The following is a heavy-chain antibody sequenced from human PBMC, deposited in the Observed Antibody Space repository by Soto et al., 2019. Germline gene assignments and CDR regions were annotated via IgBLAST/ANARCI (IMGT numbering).Heavy chain of an antibody. CDR3: ARGLGSSTGY. CDR1: GYTFTGYY. V-gene: IGHV1-2*02. CDR2: INPNSGGT. Sequence: ASVKVSCKASGYTFTGYYMHWVRQAPGQGLEWMGWINPNSGGTNYAQKFQGRVTMTRDTSISTAYMELSSLRSEDTAVYYCARGLGSSTGYWGQGTLVTVSS. J-gene: IGHJ4*02.